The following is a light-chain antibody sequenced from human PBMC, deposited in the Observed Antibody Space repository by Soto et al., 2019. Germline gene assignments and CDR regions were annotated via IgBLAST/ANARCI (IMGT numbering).Light chain of an antibody. CDR1: QSVNSNY. CDR2: GAS. J-gene: IGKJ4*01. Sequence: EIVLTQSPGTLSLSPGERATLSCRATQSVNSNYLAWYQQKLGQAPRLLIYGASSRPTGIPDRFSGSGSGTDFTLTISRLEPEDFAVYYCHQYGGSPLTFGGGTKVEIK. V-gene: IGKV3-20*01. CDR3: HQYGGSPLT.